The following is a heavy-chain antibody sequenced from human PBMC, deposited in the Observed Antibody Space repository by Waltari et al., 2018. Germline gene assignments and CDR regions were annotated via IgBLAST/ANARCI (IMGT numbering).Heavy chain of an antibody. Sequence: EVQLVESGGGLIQPGGSLRLSCAASGFTVSSNYMSWVRQAPGKGLEWVSVFYSGGSTYYADSVKGRFTISRDNAKNTLYLQMNSLRAEDTAVYYCARAGVEKLWPYYFDYGGQGTLVTVSS. CDR1: GFTVSSNY. V-gene: IGHV3-53*01. D-gene: IGHD5-18*01. J-gene: IGHJ4*02. CDR3: ARAGVEKLWPYYFDY. CDR2: FYSGGST.